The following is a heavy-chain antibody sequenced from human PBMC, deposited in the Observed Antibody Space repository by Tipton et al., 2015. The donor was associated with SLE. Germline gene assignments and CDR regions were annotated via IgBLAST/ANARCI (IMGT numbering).Heavy chain of an antibody. CDR2: ISWNSGSI. J-gene: IGHJ5*02. Sequence: SLRLSCAASGFTFDDYAMHWVRQAPGKGLEWVSGISWNSGSIGYADSVKGRFTISRDNAKNSLYLQMNSPRAEDTALYYCAKAPAYNWFDPWGQGTLVTVSS. CDR3: AKAPAYNWFDP. V-gene: IGHV3-9*01. CDR1: GFTFDDYA.